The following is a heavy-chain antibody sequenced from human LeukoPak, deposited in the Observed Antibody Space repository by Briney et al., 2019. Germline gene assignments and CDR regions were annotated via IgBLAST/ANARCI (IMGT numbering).Heavy chain of an antibody. CDR2: IYTSGST. J-gene: IGHJ4*02. CDR3: ARGGYSSDFDY. CDR1: GFTFSSYW. D-gene: IGHD5-18*01. Sequence: GSLRPSCAASGFTFSSYWMSWIRQPAGKGLEWIGRIYTSGSTNYNPSLKSRVTMSVDTSKNQFSLKLSSVTAADTAVYYCARGGYSSDFDYWGQGTLVTVSS. V-gene: IGHV4-4*07.